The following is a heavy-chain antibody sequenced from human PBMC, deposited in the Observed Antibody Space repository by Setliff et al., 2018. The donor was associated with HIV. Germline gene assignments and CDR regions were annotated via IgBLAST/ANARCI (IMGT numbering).Heavy chain of an antibody. CDR2: IYYSGST. CDR3: ARTLIVVVWVGAFDI. Sequence: SETLSLTCAVSGVSISSSSYYWGWIRQPPGKGLEWIGSIYYSGSTYYNPSLKSRVTISVDTSKNQFSLKLSSVTAADTAVYYCARTLIVVVWVGAFDIWGQGTMVTVSS. V-gene: IGHV4-39*01. D-gene: IGHD2-21*01. J-gene: IGHJ3*02. CDR1: GVSISSSSYY.